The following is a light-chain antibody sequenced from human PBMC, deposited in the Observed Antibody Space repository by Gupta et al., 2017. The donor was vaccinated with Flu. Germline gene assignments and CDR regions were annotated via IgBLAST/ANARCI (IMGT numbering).Light chain of an antibody. J-gene: IGLJ2*01. CDR2: ECN. CDR3: GSYGGSKV. CDR1: SSDVGGYNY. Sequence: QSALTQPPSASGSPGQSVTISCTGTSSDVGGYNYVSWYPQPPGKLPKLIIYECNKRPAGVPDRFSGSKSGNTASLTVAGLLAEDEDDYYGGSYGGSKVFGGGTKLTVL. V-gene: IGLV2-8*01.